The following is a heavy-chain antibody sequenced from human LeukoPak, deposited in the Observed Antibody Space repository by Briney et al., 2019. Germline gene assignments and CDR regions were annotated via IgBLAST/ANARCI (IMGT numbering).Heavy chain of an antibody. Sequence: SETLSLTCAVYGGSFSGYYWSWIRQPPGKGLEWIGEINHSGSTNYNTSLKGRVTISVDTSKNQFSLKLSSVTAADTAVYYCARGRSFSRYYYDSSAKWTQGPLRESHGYGMDVWGQGTTVTVSS. CDR2: INHSGST. J-gene: IGHJ6*02. CDR3: ARGRSFSRYYYDSSAKWTQGPLRESHGYGMDV. V-gene: IGHV4-34*01. D-gene: IGHD3-22*01. CDR1: GGSFSGYY.